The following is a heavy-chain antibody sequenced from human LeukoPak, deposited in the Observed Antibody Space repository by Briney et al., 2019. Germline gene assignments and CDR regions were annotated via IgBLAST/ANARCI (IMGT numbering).Heavy chain of an antibody. D-gene: IGHD1-1*01. Sequence: GRCLRLSCAVSGFIFSDYGFHWVRQAPGKGLEWVAVTRFDGSIKQYADSVKGRFTISRDDSKNTLYLQMNFLKSEDTAVYYCARWGGTRQYYFDYWGQGTLVTVSS. V-gene: IGHV3-33*01. CDR3: ARWGGTRQYYFDY. J-gene: IGHJ4*02. CDR2: TRFDGSIK. CDR1: GFIFSDYG.